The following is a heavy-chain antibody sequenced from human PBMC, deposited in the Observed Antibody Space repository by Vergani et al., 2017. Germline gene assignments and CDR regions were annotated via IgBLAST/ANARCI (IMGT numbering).Heavy chain of an antibody. D-gene: IGHD4-11*01. V-gene: IGHV4-34*01. J-gene: IGHJ6*03. Sequence: QVQLQQWGGGLLKPSETLSLTCVVNGGSFTSYNWTWIRQSPGEGLEWVGDIDHTGRPEYNPSLKSRLTMSVDKSRNQFSLTLNSVTATDTAIYFCARVNTETNGHLYYYYYMDVWGQGTAVTVS. CDR1: GGSFTSYN. CDR2: IDHTGRP. CDR3: ARVNTETNGHLYYYYYMDV.